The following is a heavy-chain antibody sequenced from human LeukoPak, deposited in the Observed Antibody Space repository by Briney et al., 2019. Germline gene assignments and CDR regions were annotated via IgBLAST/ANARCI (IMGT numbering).Heavy chain of an antibody. D-gene: IGHD2-15*01. Sequence: ASVKVSCKASGYTFTSYGISWVRQAPGQGLEWMGIINPSGGSTSYAQKFQGRVTMTRDMSTSTVYMELSSLRSEDTAVYYCARDYRYCSGGSCYSFDPWGQGTLVTVSS. CDR3: ARDYRYCSGGSCYSFDP. V-gene: IGHV1-46*01. CDR1: GYTFTSYG. CDR2: INPSGGST. J-gene: IGHJ5*02.